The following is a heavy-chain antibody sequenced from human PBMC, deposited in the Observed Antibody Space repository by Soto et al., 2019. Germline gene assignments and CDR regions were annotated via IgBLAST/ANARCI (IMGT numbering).Heavy chain of an antibody. D-gene: IGHD5-18*01. CDR1: GFTFSSYG. J-gene: IGHJ6*02. Sequence: GGSLRLSCAASGFTFSSYGMHWVRQAPGKGLEWVAVISYDGSNKYYADSVKGRFTISRDNSKNTLYLQMNSLRAEDTAVYYCAKAHVDTAMVTYYYYGMDVWGQGTTVTV. CDR2: ISYDGSNK. V-gene: IGHV3-30*18. CDR3: AKAHVDTAMVTYYYYGMDV.